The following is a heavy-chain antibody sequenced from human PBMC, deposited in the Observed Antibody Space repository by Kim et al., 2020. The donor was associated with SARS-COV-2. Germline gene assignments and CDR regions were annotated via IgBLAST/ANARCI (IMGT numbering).Heavy chain of an antibody. V-gene: IGHV1-69*13. Sequence: SVKVSCKASGGTFSTYAINWVRQAPGQGLEWMGNIIPILRSSNYAQKFEGRVTITVDESSTTVYMELSSLRSDDTAVYYCARVGELGVRWFDPWGHGTL. J-gene: IGHJ5*02. D-gene: IGHD3-16*01. CDR3: ARVGELGVRWFDP. CDR2: IIPILRSS. CDR1: GGTFSTYA.